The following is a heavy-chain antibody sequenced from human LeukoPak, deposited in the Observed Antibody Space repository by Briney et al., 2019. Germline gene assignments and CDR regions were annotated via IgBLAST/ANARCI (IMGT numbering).Heavy chain of an antibody. D-gene: IGHD6-19*01. J-gene: IGHJ4*02. CDR3: ARAAVAGTRYGLYFDY. CDR2: ISGSGDTT. V-gene: IGHV3-21*01. CDR1: GFIFSNYA. Sequence: PGGSLRLSCATSGFIFSNYAVNWVRQAPGKGLEWVSIISGSGDTTYYADSVKGRFTISRDNAKNSLYLQMNSLRAEDTAVYYCARAAVAGTRYGLYFDYWGQGTLVTVSS.